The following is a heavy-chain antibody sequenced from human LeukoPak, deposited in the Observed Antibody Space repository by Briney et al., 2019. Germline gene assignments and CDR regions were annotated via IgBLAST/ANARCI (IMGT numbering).Heavy chain of an antibody. D-gene: IGHD3-9*01. V-gene: IGHV4-4*07. Sequence: SETLSLTCTVSGGSISSYYWSWIRQPAGKGLEWIGRIYTSGSTNYNPSLKSRVTMSVDTSKNQFSLKLSSVTAADTAVYYCAREGRQALVIFHRAFRWFDPWGQGTLVTVSS. J-gene: IGHJ5*02. CDR1: GGSISSYY. CDR3: AREGRQALVIFHRAFRWFDP. CDR2: IYTSGST.